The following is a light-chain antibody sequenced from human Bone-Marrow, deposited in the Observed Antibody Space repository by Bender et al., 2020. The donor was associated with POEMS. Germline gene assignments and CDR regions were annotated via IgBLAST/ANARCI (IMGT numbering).Light chain of an antibody. CDR1: SNNVGNQG. J-gene: IGLJ3*02. CDR2: RNN. CDR3: SAWDTSLNAWV. V-gene: IGLV10-54*04. Sequence: NSNNVGNQGAAWLRQHQGHPPRLLSFRNNDRPSGISERILATRSGNIASLIITGLQPDDEADYYCSAWDTSLNAWVFGGGTKLTV.